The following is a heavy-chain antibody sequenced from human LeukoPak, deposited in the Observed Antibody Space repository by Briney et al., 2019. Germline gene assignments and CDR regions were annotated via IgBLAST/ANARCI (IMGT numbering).Heavy chain of an antibody. J-gene: IGHJ6*03. Sequence: GGSLRLSCAASGFTLSYYWMSWVRQAPGKGLEWVANITQDGSDTHYVDSVKGRFTIARDNAKNSLYLQMNSLRAEDTAVYYCARDRAWGNYMDVWGKGTTVTISS. CDR1: GFTLSYYW. CDR2: ITQDGSDT. D-gene: IGHD3-16*01. V-gene: IGHV3-7*01. CDR3: ARDRAWGNYMDV.